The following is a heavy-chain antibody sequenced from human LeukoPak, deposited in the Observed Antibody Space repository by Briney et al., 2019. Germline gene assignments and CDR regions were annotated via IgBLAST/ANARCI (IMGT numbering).Heavy chain of an antibody. CDR3: ARGGSSSPLDD. CDR2: IYYSGST. J-gene: IGHJ4*02. V-gene: IGHV4-30-4*07. CDR1: GGSISSGGYS. D-gene: IGHD6-6*01. Sequence: SQTLSLTCAVSGGSISSGGYSWSWIRQPPGKGLEWIGYIYYSGSTYYSPSLRSRVTMSVDTSKNEFSLKMNSVTAADTAVYYCARGGSSSPLDDWGQGTLVTVSS.